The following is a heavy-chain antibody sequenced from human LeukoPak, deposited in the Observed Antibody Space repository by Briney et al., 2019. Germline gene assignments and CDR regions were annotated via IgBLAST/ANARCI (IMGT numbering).Heavy chain of an antibody. V-gene: IGHV3-23*01. D-gene: IGHD3-22*01. Sequence: GGSLRLSCAASGFTFSNNAMSWVRQAPGKGLEWVSAISGSGGSTYYADSVKGRFIISRDISKNTLYLQMNSLRAEDSALYYCARGGRGSAAVVAPRSFDIWGQGTMVTVSS. J-gene: IGHJ3*02. CDR2: ISGSGGST. CDR1: GFTFSNNA. CDR3: ARGGRGSAAVVAPRSFDI.